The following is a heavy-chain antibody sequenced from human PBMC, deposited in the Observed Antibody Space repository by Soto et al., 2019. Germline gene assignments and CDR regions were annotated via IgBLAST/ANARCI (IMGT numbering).Heavy chain of an antibody. J-gene: IGHJ5*02. Sequence: SETLSLTCTVSGGSISSYYWSWIRQPPGKGLEWIGYIYYSGSTNYNPSLKSRVTISVDTSKNQFSLKLSSVTAADTAVYYCASAIHSGDLELSWFDPWGQGTMVTVYS. CDR3: ASAIHSGDLELSWFDP. CDR2: IYYSGST. D-gene: IGHD4-17*01. V-gene: IGHV4-59*01. CDR1: GGSISSYY.